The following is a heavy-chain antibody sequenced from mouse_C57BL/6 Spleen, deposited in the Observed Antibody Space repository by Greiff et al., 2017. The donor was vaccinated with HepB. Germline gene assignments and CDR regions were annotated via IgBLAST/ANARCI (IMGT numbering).Heavy chain of an antibody. CDR1: GFNFKDYY. CDR3: ARERGEAYFDG. J-gene: IGHJ1*03. Sequence: VQLKQSGAELVKPGASVKLSCTASGFNFKDYYMHWVKQRTEQGLEWIGRIDPEDGETKYAAKFQGKATITADTSSNTAYLQLSSLTSEDTAVYYCARERGEAYFDGWGTGTTVTVSS. CDR2: IDPEDGET. V-gene: IGHV14-2*01.